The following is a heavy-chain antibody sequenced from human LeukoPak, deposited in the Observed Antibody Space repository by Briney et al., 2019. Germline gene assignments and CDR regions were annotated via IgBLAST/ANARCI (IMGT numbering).Heavy chain of an antibody. J-gene: IGHJ4*02. CDR3: ASLGGIAAAGTSDY. D-gene: IGHD6-13*01. V-gene: IGHV3-48*03. CDR1: GFAFSSYE. CDR2: ISSSGSTI. Sequence: GGSLRLSCAASGFAFSSYEMNWVRQAPGKGLEWVSYISSSGSTIYYADSVKGRFTISRDNAKNSLYLQMNSLRAEDTAVYYCASLGGIAAAGTSDYWGQGTLVTVSS.